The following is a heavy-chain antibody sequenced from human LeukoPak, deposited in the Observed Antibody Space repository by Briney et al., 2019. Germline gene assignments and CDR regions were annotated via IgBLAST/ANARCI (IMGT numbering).Heavy chain of an antibody. D-gene: IGHD3-10*01. V-gene: IGHV4-34*01. Sequence: KPSETLSLTCAVYGGSFSGYYWSWIRQPPGKGLEWIGEINHSGSTNYNPSLKSRVTISVDTSKNQFSLKLSSVTAADTAVYYCARVGEHYYGSGSYYTSKYYFDYWGQGTLVTVSS. CDR1: GGSFSGYY. CDR2: INHSGST. CDR3: ARVGEHYYGSGSYYTSKYYFDY. J-gene: IGHJ4*02.